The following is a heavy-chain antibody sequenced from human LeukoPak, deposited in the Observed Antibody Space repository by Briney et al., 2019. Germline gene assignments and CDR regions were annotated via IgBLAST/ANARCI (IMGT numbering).Heavy chain of an antibody. CDR2: IKQDGSEK. J-gene: IGHJ4*02. CDR1: GFTFSSYW. Sequence: GGSLRLSCAASGFTFSSYWMSWVRQAPGKGLEWVANIKQDGSEKYYVDSVTGRFTISRDNAKNSLYLQMNSLRAEDTAVYYCARDHGQGDIDYWGQGTLVTVSS. CDR3: ARDHGQGDIDY. V-gene: IGHV3-7*04.